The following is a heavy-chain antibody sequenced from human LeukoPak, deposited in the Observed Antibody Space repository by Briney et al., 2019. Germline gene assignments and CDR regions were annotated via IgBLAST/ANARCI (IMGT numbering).Heavy chain of an antibody. CDR3: ARVGGAVAGNFDY. V-gene: IGHV3-7*01. CDR2: IKRDGSDK. CDR1: GFTFSTYW. D-gene: IGHD6-19*01. Sequence: PGGSLRLSCGASGFTFSTYWMSWVRQAPGKGLEWVANIKRDGSDKYYVDSVKGRFTISRDNAKNSLYLQMNSLRAEDTAVYYCARVGGAVAGNFDYWGQGTLVTVSS. J-gene: IGHJ4*02.